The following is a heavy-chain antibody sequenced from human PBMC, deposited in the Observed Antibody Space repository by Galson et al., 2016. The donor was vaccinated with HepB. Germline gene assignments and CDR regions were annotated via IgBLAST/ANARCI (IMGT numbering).Heavy chain of an antibody. CDR3: AKLMGDWGDRSTGFVDY. V-gene: IGHV3-53*01. J-gene: IGHJ4*02. Sequence: SLRLSCAASGFIVSTNYMTWVRQAPGKGLEWVSIIYSSGDTYYADSVQGRFTISRDKSKNTVYLHMNNLRAEDTAIYYCAKLMGDWGDRSTGFVDYWGQGTLVTVSS. CDR1: GFIVSTNY. CDR2: IYSSGDT. D-gene: IGHD1-1*01.